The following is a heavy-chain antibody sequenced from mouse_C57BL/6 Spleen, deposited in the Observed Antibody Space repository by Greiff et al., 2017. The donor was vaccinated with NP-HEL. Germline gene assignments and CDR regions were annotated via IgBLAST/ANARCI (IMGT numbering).Heavy chain of an antibody. D-gene: IGHD2-4*01. CDR2: IYPGSGST. CDR1: GYTFTSYW. CDR3: ARWDYDVNY. V-gene: IGHV1-55*01. J-gene: IGHJ2*01. Sequence: QVQLKQPGAELVKPGASVKMSCKASGYTFTSYWITWVKQRPGQGLEWIGDIYPGSGSTNYNEKFKGKATLTVDTSSSTAYMQLSSLTSEDSAVYYCARWDYDVNYWGQGTTLTVSS.